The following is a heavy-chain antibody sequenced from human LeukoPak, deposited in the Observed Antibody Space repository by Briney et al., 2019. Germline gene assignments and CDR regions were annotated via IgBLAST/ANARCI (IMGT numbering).Heavy chain of an antibody. D-gene: IGHD2-21*02. V-gene: IGHV4-31*03. J-gene: IGHJ6*02. CDR1: GGSISSGGYY. Sequence: SETLSLTCTVSGGSISSGGYYWSWIRQHPGKGLEWIGYIYYSGSTYYNPSLKSRVTISVDTSKNQFSLKLSSVTAADTAVYYCARDKRNIVVVTAQNKYYYYGMDVWGQGTTVTVSS. CDR3: ARDKRNIVVVTAQNKYYYYGMDV. CDR2: IYYSGST.